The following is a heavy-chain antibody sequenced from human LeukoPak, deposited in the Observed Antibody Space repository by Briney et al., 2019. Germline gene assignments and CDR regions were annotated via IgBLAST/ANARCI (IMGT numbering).Heavy chain of an antibody. CDR1: GFSFSRYW. Sequence: PGGSLSLSCAASGFSFSRYWMSWVRQAPGKGLEWVANINLDGSEKYYVDSVKGRFTISRDNAKNSLYLQMNSLGVEDTAVYYCARHGGRGFCSGYWGQGTLVTVSS. D-gene: IGHD2-21*01. CDR2: INLDGSEK. CDR3: ARHGGRGFCSGY. J-gene: IGHJ4*02. V-gene: IGHV3-7*05.